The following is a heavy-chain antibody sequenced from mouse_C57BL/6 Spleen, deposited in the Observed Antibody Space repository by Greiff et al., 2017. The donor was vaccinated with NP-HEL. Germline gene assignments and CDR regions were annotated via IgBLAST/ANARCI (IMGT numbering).Heavy chain of an antibody. Sequence: QVQLKQSGAELARPGASVKLSCKASGYTFTSYGISWVKQRTGQGLEWIGEIYPRSGNTYYNEKFKGKATLTADKSSSTAYMELRSLTSEDSAVYFCARLRDNYAMDYWGQGTSVTVSS. J-gene: IGHJ4*01. CDR1: GYTFTSYG. CDR3: ARLRDNYAMDY. CDR2: IYPRSGNT. V-gene: IGHV1-81*01. D-gene: IGHD3-3*01.